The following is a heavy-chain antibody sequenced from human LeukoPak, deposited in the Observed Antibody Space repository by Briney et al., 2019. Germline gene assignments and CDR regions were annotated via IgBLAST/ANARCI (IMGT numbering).Heavy chain of an antibody. Sequence: ASVKVSCKASGYTFTSYDINWVRQATGQGLEWMGWMNPNSGNTGYAQKFQGRVTMTRNTSISTAYMELSSLRSEDTAVYYCARGFRLTGTGSTPMDVWGKGTTVTVSS. CDR2: MNPNSGNT. CDR3: ARGFRLTGTGSTPMDV. V-gene: IGHV1-8*01. J-gene: IGHJ6*03. CDR1: GYTFTSYD. D-gene: IGHD2-8*02.